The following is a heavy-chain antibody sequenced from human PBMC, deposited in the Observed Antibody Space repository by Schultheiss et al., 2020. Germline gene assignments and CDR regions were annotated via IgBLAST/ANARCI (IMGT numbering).Heavy chain of an antibody. Sequence: ASVKVSCKASGYTFTGYYMHWVRQAPGQGLEWMAVINPSDGSTNYAQKFQGRVTMTTDTSTNTAYIELRGLRSDDTAVYYCAREGLDCSAGSCWSYGMDVWGQGTTVTVSS. CDR3: AREGLDCSAGSCWSYGMDV. CDR1: GYTFTGYY. J-gene: IGHJ6*02. V-gene: IGHV1-46*01. D-gene: IGHD2-15*01. CDR2: INPSDGST.